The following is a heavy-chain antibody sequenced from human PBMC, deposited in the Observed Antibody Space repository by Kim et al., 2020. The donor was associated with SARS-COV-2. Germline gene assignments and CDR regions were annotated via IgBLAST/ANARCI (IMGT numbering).Heavy chain of an antibody. J-gene: IGHJ6*02. CDR1: GYTFTSYA. V-gene: IGHV7-4-1*02. CDR2: INTNTGNP. CDR3: AKGYYSTNYYYYYGMDV. D-gene: IGHD4-4*01. Sequence: ASVKVSCKASGYTFTSYAMNWVRQAPGQGLEWMGWINTNTGNPTYAQGFTGRFVFSLDTSVSTAYLQISSLKAEDTAVYYCAKGYYSTNYYYYYGMDVWGQGTTVTVSS.